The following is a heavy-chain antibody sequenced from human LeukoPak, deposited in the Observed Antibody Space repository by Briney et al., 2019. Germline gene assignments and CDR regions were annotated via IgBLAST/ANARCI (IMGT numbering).Heavy chain of an antibody. CDR3: ARGFRSVVTRY. V-gene: IGHV1-8*01. CDR1: GYTFTSYD. J-gene: IGHJ4*02. D-gene: IGHD2-21*02. CDR2: MNPNSGNT. Sequence: ASVKVSCKASGYTFTSYDINWVRQATGQGLEWMGWMNPNSGNTGYAQKFQGRVTMTRSTSISTAYMELSSPRSEDTAVYYCARGFRSVVTRYWGQGTLVTVSS.